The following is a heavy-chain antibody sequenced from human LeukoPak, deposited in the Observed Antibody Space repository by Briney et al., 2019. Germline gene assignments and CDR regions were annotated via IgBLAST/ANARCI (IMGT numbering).Heavy chain of an antibody. CDR3: ASLDSSGYYYRPSDY. CDR1: GFTFSSYS. J-gene: IGHJ4*02. D-gene: IGHD3-22*01. Sequence: GGSLRLSCAASGFTFSSYSMNWVRQAPGKGLEWVSHISSRSTIYYADSVKGRFTISRDNAKNSLYLQMNSLRAEDTAVYYCASLDSSGYYYRPSDYWGQGTLVTVSS. V-gene: IGHV3-48*01. CDR2: ISSRSTI.